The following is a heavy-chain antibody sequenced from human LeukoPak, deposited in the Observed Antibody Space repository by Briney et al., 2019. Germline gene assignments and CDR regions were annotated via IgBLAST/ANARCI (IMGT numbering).Heavy chain of an antibody. D-gene: IGHD6-13*01. CDR1: GYTFTGYY. J-gene: IGHJ4*02. CDR2: IDPNSGGT. Sequence: ASEKVSCKTSGYTFTGYYMHWVRQAPGQVLEWMGWIDPNSGGTNYAQKFQGRVTMTRDTSISTAYMELSRLRSDDTAVYYCARDPVYSSSWYVSEFDYWGQGTLVTVSS. CDR3: ARDPVYSSSWYVSEFDY. V-gene: IGHV1-2*02.